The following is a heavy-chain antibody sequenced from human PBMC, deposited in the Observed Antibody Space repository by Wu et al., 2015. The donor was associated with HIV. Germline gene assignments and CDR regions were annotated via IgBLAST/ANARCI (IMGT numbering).Heavy chain of an antibody. CDR1: GYTFTNYG. Sequence: QAQLVQSGVEVKKPGASVKVSCKSSGYTFTNYGITWVRQTPGQGLEWMGWISADNGNTNYAQKVQGRVTMTTDTSTSTAYMELRSLKSDDTAVYYCARGGYYYGSGLTGFDPWGQGTLVIVSS. V-gene: IGHV1-18*01. J-gene: IGHJ5*02. CDR3: ARGGYYYGSGLTGFDP. D-gene: IGHD3-10*01. CDR2: ISADNGNT.